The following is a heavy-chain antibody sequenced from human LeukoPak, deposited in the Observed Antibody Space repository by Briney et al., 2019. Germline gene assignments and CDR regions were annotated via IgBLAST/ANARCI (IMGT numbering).Heavy chain of an antibody. CDR3: ARGRPYYDFWSGYSNYYYMDV. CDR1: GGSFSGYY. Sequence: SETLSLTCAVYGGSFSGYYWSWIRQPPGKGLEWIGEINHSGSTNYNPSLKSRVTISVDTSKNQFSLKLSSVTAADTAVYYCARGRPYYDFWSGYSNYYYMDVWGKGTTVTVS. D-gene: IGHD3-3*01. CDR2: INHSGST. J-gene: IGHJ6*03. V-gene: IGHV4-34*01.